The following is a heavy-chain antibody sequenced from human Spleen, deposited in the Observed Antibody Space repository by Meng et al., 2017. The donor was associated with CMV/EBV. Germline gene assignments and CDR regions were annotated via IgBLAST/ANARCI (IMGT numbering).Heavy chain of an antibody. V-gene: IGHV3-30*18. CDR2: ISYDGSNT. Sequence: ASGFIFTNYGMHWVRQAPGKGLEWVALISYDGSNTYYADSVKGRFTISRDNSKNTLHLQMNSLRPEDTALYYCAKDDYYDSGGVDYWGQGTLVTVSS. CDR3: AKDDYYDSGGVDY. CDR1: GFIFTNYG. J-gene: IGHJ4*02. D-gene: IGHD3-10*01.